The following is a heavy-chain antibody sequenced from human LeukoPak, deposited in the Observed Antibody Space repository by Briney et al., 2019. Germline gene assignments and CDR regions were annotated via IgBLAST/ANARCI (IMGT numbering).Heavy chain of an antibody. D-gene: IGHD1-1*01. Sequence: SETLSLTCTVSDGSISNYYWTWIRQPAGKGLGWIGRIYVSGSTNYNPSLKSRVTISLDTSKNQFSLTLGSVTAADTAVYYCARAPPKLERRFGAFDIWGQGTMVTVSS. CDR2: IYVSGST. CDR1: DGSISNYY. J-gene: IGHJ3*02. CDR3: ARAPPKLERRFGAFDI. V-gene: IGHV4-4*07.